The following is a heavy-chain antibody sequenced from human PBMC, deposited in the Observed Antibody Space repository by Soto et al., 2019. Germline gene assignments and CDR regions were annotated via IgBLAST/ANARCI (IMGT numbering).Heavy chain of an antibody. D-gene: IGHD3-22*01. V-gene: IGHV4-31*03. CDR2: IYYSGST. CDR3: ARGDSSGNNWLDP. J-gene: IGHJ5*02. CDR1: GGSISSGGYY. Sequence: SETLSLTCTVSGGSISSGGYYWSWIRQHPGKGLEWIGYIYYSGSTYYNPSLKSRVTISVDTSKNQFSLKLSSVTAADTAVYYVARGDSSGNNWLDPWGQGTPVTVSS.